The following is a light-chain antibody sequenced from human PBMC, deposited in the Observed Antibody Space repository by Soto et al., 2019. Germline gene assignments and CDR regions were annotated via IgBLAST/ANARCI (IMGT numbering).Light chain of an antibody. V-gene: IGKV3-20*01. CDR3: RQSATSPRT. CDR1: QTVGNNY. CDR2: GAS. Sequence: EIVLTQSPGTLSLSPGERATLSCRASQTVGNNYLDWYQQKPGQAPRLLIYGASSRATVIPDRFSGSGSGTDFTLTISRLEPEDFAVYYCRQSATSPRTVGQGTKV. J-gene: IGKJ1*01.